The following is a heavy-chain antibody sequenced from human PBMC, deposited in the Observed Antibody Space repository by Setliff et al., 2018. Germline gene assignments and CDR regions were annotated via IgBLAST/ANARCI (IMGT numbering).Heavy chain of an antibody. CDR1: GGSISSYY. CDR3: ARDGGYDYYFDY. J-gene: IGHJ4*02. Sequence: SETLSLTCTVSGGSISSYYWSWIRQPAGKGLEWIGHIYIGGSANYNPSLKSRVTMSIDTSKNQFSLKLNSVTAADTAVYYCARDGGYDYYFDYWGQGTLVTVSS. V-gene: IGHV4-4*07. D-gene: IGHD5-12*01. CDR2: IYIGGSA.